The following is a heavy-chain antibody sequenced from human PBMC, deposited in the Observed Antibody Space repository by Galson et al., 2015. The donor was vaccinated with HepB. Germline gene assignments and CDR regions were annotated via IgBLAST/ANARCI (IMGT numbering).Heavy chain of an antibody. CDR3: ARDLWFGELLSLSNGYYYYGMDV. CDR2: MNPNSGNT. V-gene: IGHV1-18*01. D-gene: IGHD3-10*01. Sequence: SVKVSCKASGYTFTSYDINWVRQATGQGLEWMGWMNPNSGNTNYAQKLQGRVTMTTDTSTSTAYMELRSLRSDDTAVYYCARDLWFGELLSLSNGYYYYGMDVWGQGTTVTVSS. CDR1: GYTFTSYD. J-gene: IGHJ6*02.